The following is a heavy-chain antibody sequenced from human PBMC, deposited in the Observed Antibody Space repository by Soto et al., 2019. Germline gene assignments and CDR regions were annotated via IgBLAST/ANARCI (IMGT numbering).Heavy chain of an antibody. Sequence: EVQLVESGGGRVEPGGSLRLSCAASGFTFSTHAMVWVRQAPGKGLEWVSSISSSGSYLYYADSVEGRFTISRDDARNSVHLQMNSLRVEDTAVYYCARTGDGHHDFLDYWGQGALVSVSS. V-gene: IGHV3-21*01. CDR2: ISSSGSYL. D-gene: IGHD1-1*01. CDR3: ARTGDGHHDFLDY. J-gene: IGHJ4*02. CDR1: GFTFSTHA.